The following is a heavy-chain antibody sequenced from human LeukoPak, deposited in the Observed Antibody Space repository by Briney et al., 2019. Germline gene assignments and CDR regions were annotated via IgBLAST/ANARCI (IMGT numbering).Heavy chain of an antibody. D-gene: IGHD3-22*01. CDR3: YSMIVVEIRVINDY. Sequence: GGSLRLSCPVSGFTVVSTYIGWARRAPGKGPEGVSVIYRGGRTYSEASWKGRFTISRDNSKNTLYLQMNSLRAEDTAVYYCYSMIVVEIRVINDYWGQRTLVTVSS. V-gene: IGHV3-66*01. J-gene: IGHJ4*02. CDR2: IYRGGRT. CDR1: GFTVVSTY.